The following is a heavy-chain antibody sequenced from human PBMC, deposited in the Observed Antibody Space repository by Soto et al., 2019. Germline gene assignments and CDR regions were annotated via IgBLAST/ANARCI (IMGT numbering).Heavy chain of an antibody. J-gene: IGHJ4*02. D-gene: IGHD5-12*01. CDR1: GFTFSNYG. CDR3: ARVDGYTYPNDY. V-gene: IGHV3-21*01. Sequence: LRLSCAASGFTFSNYGMSWVRQAPGKGLEWVSSITSRSDYIYYADSVRGRFTISRDNAKNSLFLQMNRLRAEDTAVYYCARVDGYTYPNDYWGQGTLVTSPQ. CDR2: ITSRSDYI.